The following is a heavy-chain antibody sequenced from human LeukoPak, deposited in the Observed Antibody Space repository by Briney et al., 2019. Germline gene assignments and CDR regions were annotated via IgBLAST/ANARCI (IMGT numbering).Heavy chain of an antibody. CDR2: ISGSGGST. J-gene: IGHJ4*02. CDR1: GFTFSSYA. Sequence: GGSLRLSCAASGFTFSSYAMSWVRQAPGKGLEWVSAISGSGGSTYYADSVKGRFTISRDNSKNTLYLQMNSLRAEDTAVYYCARPGYSSGWYFDYWGQGTLVTVSS. V-gene: IGHV3-23*01. D-gene: IGHD6-19*01. CDR3: ARPGYSSGWYFDY.